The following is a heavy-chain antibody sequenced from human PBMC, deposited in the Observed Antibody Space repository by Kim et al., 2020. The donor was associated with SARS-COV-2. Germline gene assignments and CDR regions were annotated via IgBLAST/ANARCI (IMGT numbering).Heavy chain of an antibody. CDR2: IYDGDSK. CDR1: GFTVSSNY. D-gene: IGHD2-15*01. Sequence: GGSLRLSCAASGFTVSSNYMSWVRQAPGKGLEWVAVIYDGDSKYYIDSVKGRFTISRDNSKNTLHLQMNSLGAEDTAVYYCARVRRCSGGRCYSYAMDVWGQGTTVTVSS. CDR3: ARVRRCSGGRCYSYAMDV. V-gene: IGHV3-53*01. J-gene: IGHJ6*02.